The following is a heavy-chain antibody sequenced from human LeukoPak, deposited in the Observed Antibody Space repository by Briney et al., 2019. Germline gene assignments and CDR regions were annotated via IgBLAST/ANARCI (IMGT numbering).Heavy chain of an antibody. D-gene: IGHD3-3*01. CDR2: ISAYNGNT. V-gene: IGHV1-18*01. Sequence: GASVKVSCKASGYTFTSYGISWVRQAPGQGLEWMGWISAYNGNTYYAQKLQGRVTMTTDTSTSTAYMELRSLRSDDTAVYYCARAVVTIFGVPYYMDVWGKGTTVTVSS. CDR3: ARAVVTIFGVPYYMDV. CDR1: GYTFTSYG. J-gene: IGHJ6*03.